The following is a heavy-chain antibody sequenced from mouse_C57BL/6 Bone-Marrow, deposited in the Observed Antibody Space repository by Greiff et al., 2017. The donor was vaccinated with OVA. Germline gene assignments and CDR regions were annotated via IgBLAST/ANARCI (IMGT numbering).Heavy chain of an antibody. V-gene: IGHV1-52*01. D-gene: IGHD1-1*01. J-gene: IGHJ1*03. CDR1: GYTFTSYC. CDR3: ARPYYYGSSYWYFEV. Sequence: QVQLQQPGAELVRPGSSVTLSCKASGYTFTSYCMHWVKQRPIQGLEWIGNIEPSDSETHYNQKFKDKATLTVDKSSSTGDMHMSSLTSEDSAVYYCARPYYYGSSYWYFEVWGTGTTVTVSS. CDR2: IEPSDSET.